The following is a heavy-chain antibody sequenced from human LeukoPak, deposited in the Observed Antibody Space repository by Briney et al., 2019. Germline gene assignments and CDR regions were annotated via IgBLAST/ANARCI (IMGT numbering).Heavy chain of an antibody. Sequence: SQTLSLTCTVSGGSISSGGYYWSWTRQHPGKGLEWIGYIYYSGSTYYNPSLKSRVTISVDTSKNQFSLKLSSVTAADTAVYYCARSGSYYVDWFDPWGQGTLVTVSS. CDR1: GGSISSGGYY. J-gene: IGHJ5*02. CDR2: IYYSGST. D-gene: IGHD1-26*01. V-gene: IGHV4-31*03. CDR3: ARSGSYYVDWFDP.